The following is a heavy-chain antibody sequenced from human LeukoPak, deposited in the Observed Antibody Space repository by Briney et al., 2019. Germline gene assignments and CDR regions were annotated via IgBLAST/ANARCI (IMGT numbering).Heavy chain of an antibody. Sequence: ASVKVSCKASGYTFTSYDIHWVRQATGRGLEWMGWMNPNSGNTGYAQKFQGRVTITRDTSITTAYMELSSLRSEDTAVYYCARGGGWFEEFLWEPNWFDPWGQGTLVTVSS. J-gene: IGHJ5*02. CDR2: MNPNSGNT. CDR3: ARGGGWFEEFLWEPNWFDP. CDR1: GYTFTSYD. V-gene: IGHV1-8*03. D-gene: IGHD3-10*01.